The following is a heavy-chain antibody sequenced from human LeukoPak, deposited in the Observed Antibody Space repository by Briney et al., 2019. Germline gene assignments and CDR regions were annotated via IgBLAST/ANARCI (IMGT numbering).Heavy chain of an antibody. J-gene: IGHJ4*02. CDR2: ISWNSGSI. Sequence: PGRSLRLSCAASGFTFDDYAMHWVRQAPGKGLEWVSGISWNSGSIGCADSVKGRFTISRDNAKNSLYLQMNSLRAEDTALYYCAKDSYYGSGSYYTRAFDYWGQGTLVTVSS. CDR3: AKDSYYGSGSYYTRAFDY. CDR1: GFTFDDYA. D-gene: IGHD3-10*01. V-gene: IGHV3-9*01.